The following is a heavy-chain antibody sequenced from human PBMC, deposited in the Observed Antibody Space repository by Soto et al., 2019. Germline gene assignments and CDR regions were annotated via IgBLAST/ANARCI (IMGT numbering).Heavy chain of an antibody. J-gene: IGHJ4*02. CDR2: IWHDGFNK. CDR3: ARDDGTAVTSPRYIDY. Sequence: GESLRLSCAASGLTFSSYAMSGVRQAPGKGLEWVSAIWHDGFNKFYGDSVKGRFAISRDNSQNALYLQMSSLRADDTALYYCARDDGTAVTSPRYIDYWGQGPPVTVSS. CDR1: GLTFSSYA. D-gene: IGHD6-19*01. V-gene: IGHV3-33*08.